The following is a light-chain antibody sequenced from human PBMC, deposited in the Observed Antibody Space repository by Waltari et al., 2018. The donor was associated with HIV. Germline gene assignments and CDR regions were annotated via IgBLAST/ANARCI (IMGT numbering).Light chain of an antibody. J-gene: IGLJ2*01. V-gene: IGLV1-47*01. Sequence: SVLTQPPSASGTPGQRVTSSCSRFSSNIGSNSVYLYQQLPGTAPKLLIYRNNQRRSGVPDRFSGSKSGTSASLAISGLRSEDEADYYCAAWDDSLSGVVFGGGTKLTVL. CDR2: RNN. CDR3: AAWDDSLSGVV. CDR1: SSNIGSNS.